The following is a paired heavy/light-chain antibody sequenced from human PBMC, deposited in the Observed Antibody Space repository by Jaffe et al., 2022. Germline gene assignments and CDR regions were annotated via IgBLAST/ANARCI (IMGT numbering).Heavy chain of an antibody. CDR1: GFTFSSYW. J-gene: IGHJ6*03. V-gene: IGHV3-7*01. Sequence: EVQLVESGGGLVQPGGSLRLSCAASGFTFSSYWMSWVRQAPGKGLEWVANIKQDGSEKYYVDSVKGRFTISRDNAKNSLYLQMNSLRAEDTAVYYCARRTVRQRIAARPSSMDVWGKGTTVTVSS. CDR2: IKQDGSEK. CDR3: ARRTVRQRIAARPSSMDV. D-gene: IGHD6-6*01.
Light chain of an antibody. CDR3: QQYNNWPRRDT. Sequence: EIVMTQSPATLSVSPGERATLSCRASQSVSSNLAWYQQKPGQAPRLLIYGASTRATGIPARFSGSGSGTEFTLTISSLQSEDFAVYYCQQYNNWPRRDTFGQGTKLEIK. J-gene: IGKJ2*01. CDR2: GAS. CDR1: QSVSSN. V-gene: IGKV3-15*01.